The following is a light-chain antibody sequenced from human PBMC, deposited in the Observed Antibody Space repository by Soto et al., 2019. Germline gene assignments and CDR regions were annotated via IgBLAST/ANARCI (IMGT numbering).Light chain of an antibody. J-gene: IGLJ1*01. CDR2: EVN. V-gene: IGLV1-44*01. Sequence: QSVLTQPPSASGTPGQRVTISCSGSSSNIGSNTVNWYQQLPGTAPKLMIYEVNKRPSGVSSRFSGSKSGNTASLTISGLQAEDEADYYCCSYAGGTTFYVFGSGTKVTVL. CDR3: CSYAGGTTFYV. CDR1: SSNIGSNT.